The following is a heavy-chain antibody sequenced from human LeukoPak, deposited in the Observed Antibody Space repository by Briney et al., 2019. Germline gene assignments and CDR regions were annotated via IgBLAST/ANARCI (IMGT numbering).Heavy chain of an antibody. CDR2: INSDGSST. D-gene: IGHD6-13*01. CDR1: EFTFSSYW. V-gene: IGHV3-74*01. J-gene: IGHJ4*02. CDR3: ARDPGEDSRGY. Sequence: GGSLRLSCAASEFTFSSYWMHWVRQAPGKGLVWVSRINSDGSSTGYADSVKRRFTVSRDNTKNTLYLQMDSLRAEDTALYYCARDPGEDSRGYWGQGTLVTVSS.